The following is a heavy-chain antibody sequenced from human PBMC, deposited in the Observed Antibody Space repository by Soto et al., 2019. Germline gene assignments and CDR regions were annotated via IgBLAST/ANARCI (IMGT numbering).Heavy chain of an antibody. D-gene: IGHD3-16*02. J-gene: IGHJ4*02. CDR2: INAGNGNT. V-gene: IGHV1-3*05. CDR3: ARSAISPFGGLIGPFDY. CDR1: GYTFTAYA. Sequence: QVQLVQSGAEEKKPGASVKVSCQASGYTFTAYAIHWVRQAPGQRLEWMGWINAGNGNTRYLQKFQTRITIPRDTSASTAYMELSSLTFADTAVYYCARSAISPFGGLIGPFDYWGQGNLVAVSS.